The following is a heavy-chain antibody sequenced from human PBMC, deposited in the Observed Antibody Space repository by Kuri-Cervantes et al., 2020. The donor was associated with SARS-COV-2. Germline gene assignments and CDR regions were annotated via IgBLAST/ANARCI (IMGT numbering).Heavy chain of an antibody. V-gene: IGHV3-11*04. D-gene: IGHD3-3*01. CDR2: ISSSDESR. CDR1: GFSCSGYY. J-gene: IGHJ4*02. Sequence: GGSLRLSCAASGFSCSGYYMSWIRQAPGKGLEWVSCISSSDESRHYADSVKGRFTISRDNTKKSLYLQMNSLRAEDTGVYFCARDATSYDFWTSTTGGYFDYWGQGALVTVSS. CDR3: ARDATSYDFWTSTTGGYFDY.